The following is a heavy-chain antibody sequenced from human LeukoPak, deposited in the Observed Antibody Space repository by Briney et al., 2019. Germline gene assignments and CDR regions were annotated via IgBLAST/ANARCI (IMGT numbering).Heavy chain of an antibody. CDR3: ARGRNASPYTYFDP. D-gene: IGHD4-11*01. CDR1: GDSFSTYY. V-gene: IGHV4-34*01. J-gene: IGHJ5*02. Sequence: SETLSLTCAVHGDSFSTYYWSWIRQSPGKGLEWIGEIHHSGSAFYNPSLKSRVTISIDTSKIQFSLRLTSVTAADTAVYYCARGRNASPYTYFDPWGQGSLVTVSS. CDR2: IHHSGSA.